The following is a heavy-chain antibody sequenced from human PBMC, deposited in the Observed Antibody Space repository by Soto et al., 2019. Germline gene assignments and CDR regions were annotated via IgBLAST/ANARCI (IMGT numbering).Heavy chain of an antibody. Sequence: GGSLRLSCAASGFTFSSYSMNWVRQAPGKGLEWVSSISSSSSYIYYADSVKGRFTISRDNAKNSLYLQMNSLRAEDTAVYYCARDTPKEYSSGWLYEYWGQGTLVTVSS. CDR2: ISSSSSYI. J-gene: IGHJ4*02. D-gene: IGHD6-19*01. V-gene: IGHV3-21*01. CDR1: GFTFSSYS. CDR3: ARDTPKEYSSGWLYEY.